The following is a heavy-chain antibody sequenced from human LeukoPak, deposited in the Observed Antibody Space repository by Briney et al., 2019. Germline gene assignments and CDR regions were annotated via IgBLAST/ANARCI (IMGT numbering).Heavy chain of an antibody. V-gene: IGHV3-48*01. CDR2: ITSSSSI. CDR1: GFTFSSYS. J-gene: IGHJ4*02. Sequence: GGSLRLSCAASGFTFSSYSMNWVRQAPGKGLEWVSYITSSSSIYYTDSVKGRFTISRDNAKNSLYLQMNGLRAEDTAVYYCATSQGHLDYWGQGTLVTVSS. CDR3: ATSQGHLDY.